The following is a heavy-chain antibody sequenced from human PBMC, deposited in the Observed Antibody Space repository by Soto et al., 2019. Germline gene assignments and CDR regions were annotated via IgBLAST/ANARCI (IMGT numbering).Heavy chain of an antibody. CDR1: GFTFSSYD. Sequence: GSLRLSCAASGFTFSSYDMHWVRQATGKGLEWVSAIGTAGDTYYPGSVKGRFTISRENAKNSLYLQMNSLRAGDTAVYYCARALGYCSSTSCHNWFDPWGQGTLVTVSS. J-gene: IGHJ5*02. V-gene: IGHV3-13*01. D-gene: IGHD2-2*01. CDR2: IGTAGDT. CDR3: ARALGYCSSTSCHNWFDP.